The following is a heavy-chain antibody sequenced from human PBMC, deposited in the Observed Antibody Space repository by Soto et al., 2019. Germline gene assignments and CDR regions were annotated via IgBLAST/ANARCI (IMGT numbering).Heavy chain of an antibody. Sequence: QVQLQESGPGLVKPSETLSLTCTVSGGSISSYYWSWIRQPPGKGLEWIGYIYYSGSTNYNPSLKSRVTISVDTSKNQFSLKLSSVTAADPAVYYCAILDYSNLGPDYWGQGTLVTVSS. CDR1: GGSISSYY. J-gene: IGHJ4*02. CDR3: AILDYSNLGPDY. V-gene: IGHV4-59*08. CDR2: IYYSGST. D-gene: IGHD4-4*01.